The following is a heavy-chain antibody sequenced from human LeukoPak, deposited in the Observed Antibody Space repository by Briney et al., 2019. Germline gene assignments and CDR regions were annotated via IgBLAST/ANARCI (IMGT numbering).Heavy chain of an antibody. Sequence: PSETLSLTCTVSGGSITNYYWAWIRQPPGRGLEWIGNIYYTGGTKYNPSLRSRVTISVDPSKNQFSLKLSSVTAADTAMYYCARGSSAMVRGVIILDYWGQGTLVTVSS. CDR3: ARGSSAMVRGVIILDY. CDR1: GGSITNYY. CDR2: IYYTGGT. J-gene: IGHJ4*02. V-gene: IGHV4-59*08. D-gene: IGHD3-10*01.